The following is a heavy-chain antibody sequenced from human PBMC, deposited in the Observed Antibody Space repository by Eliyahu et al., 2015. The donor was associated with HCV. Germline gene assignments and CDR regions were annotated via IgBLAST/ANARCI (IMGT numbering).Heavy chain of an antibody. CDR3: ASGGGGIAVAGTGGWFDP. Sequence: QVQLQESGPGLVKPSETLSLTCTVXGGSIPTYYWXWIRQPPGKGLEWIGYIHYSGSTNYXPSLKSRVXISLDTSKNQFSLNLTSVTAADTAVYYCASGGGGIAVAGTGGWFDPWGQGTLVTVSS. CDR1: GGSIPTYY. CDR2: IHYSGST. V-gene: IGHV4-59*01. D-gene: IGHD6-19*01. J-gene: IGHJ5*02.